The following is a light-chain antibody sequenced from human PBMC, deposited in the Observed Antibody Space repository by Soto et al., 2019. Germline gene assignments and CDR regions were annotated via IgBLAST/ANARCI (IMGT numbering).Light chain of an antibody. CDR1: QSVRSSY. Sequence: EIVLTQSPGTLSLSPGDRATLSCRASQSVRSSYLAWYQHKPGQAPRLLIYGASSRAPGIPDRFSGSGSGTDFTLTISRLAPEDFAVYYCQQYDTSPWTFGQGTKVEIK. CDR2: GAS. CDR3: QQYDTSPWT. V-gene: IGKV3-20*01. J-gene: IGKJ1*01.